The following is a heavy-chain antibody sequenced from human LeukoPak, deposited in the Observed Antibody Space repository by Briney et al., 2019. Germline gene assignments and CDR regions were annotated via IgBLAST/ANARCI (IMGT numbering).Heavy chain of an antibody. CDR2: IYYSGST. CDR1: GGSISSSSYY. CDR3: ARERQGSSTSKDYYYYYMDV. D-gene: IGHD2-2*01. J-gene: IGHJ6*03. V-gene: IGHV4-39*07. Sequence: PSETLSLTCTVSGGSISSSSYYWGWIRQPPGKGLEWIGSIYYSGSTYYNPSLKSRVTISVDTSKNQFSLKLSSVTAADTAVYYCARERQGSSTSKDYYYYYMDVWGKVTTATVSS.